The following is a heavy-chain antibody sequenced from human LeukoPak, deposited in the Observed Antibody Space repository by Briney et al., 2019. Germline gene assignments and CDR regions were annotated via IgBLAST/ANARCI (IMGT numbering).Heavy chain of an antibody. J-gene: IGHJ3*02. V-gene: IGHV5-51*01. CDR1: GYSFTSYW. CDR3: ARTSAAAEGAFDI. D-gene: IGHD6-13*01. CDR2: IYPGDSDT. Sequence: GESLKISCKGSGYSFTSYWIGWVRQMPGKGLEWMGIIYPGDSDTRYSPSFQGQVTISADKSISTAYLQWSSLKASDIAMYYCARTSAAAEGAFDIWGQGTMVTVSS.